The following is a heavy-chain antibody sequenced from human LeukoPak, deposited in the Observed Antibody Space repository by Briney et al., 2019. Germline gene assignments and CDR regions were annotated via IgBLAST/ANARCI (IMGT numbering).Heavy chain of an antibody. V-gene: IGHV1-46*03. CDR3: AREAYVPAAISEGGWFDP. J-gene: IGHJ5*02. CDR1: GYTFTSYY. D-gene: IGHD2-2*02. Sequence: ASVKVSCKASGYTFTSYYMHWVRQAPGQGLEWMGIINPSGGSTSYAQKFQGRVTMTRDTSTSTVYMELSSLRSEDTAVYYCAREAYVPAAISEGGWFDPWGQGTQVPVSS. CDR2: INPSGGST.